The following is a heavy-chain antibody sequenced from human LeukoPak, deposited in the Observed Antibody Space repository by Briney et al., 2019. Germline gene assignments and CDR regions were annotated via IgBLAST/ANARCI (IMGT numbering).Heavy chain of an antibody. V-gene: IGHV4-59*01. CDR2: IYYSGST. Sequence: SETLSLTCTVSGGSISSYYWSWIRQPPGKGLEWIGYIYYSGSTNYNPSLKSRVTISVDTSKNQFSLKLTSVTAADTAVHYCARAGSSAYLIDYWGQGTLVTVSS. CDR1: GGSISSYY. D-gene: IGHD3-22*01. CDR3: ARAGSSAYLIDY. J-gene: IGHJ4*02.